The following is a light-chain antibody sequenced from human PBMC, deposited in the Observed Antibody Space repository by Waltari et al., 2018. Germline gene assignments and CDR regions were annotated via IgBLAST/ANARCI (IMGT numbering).Light chain of an antibody. CDR1: SSDIGGYNR. Sequence: QAALTQSPSVSGSPGQSVTISCTGTSSDIGGYNRVSWYQQHPGKAPKLMIYEVSKRPSGVSDRFSGSKSGNTASLTISGLQAEDEADYYCSSYASSSVLFGGGTRLTVL. CDR2: EVS. V-gene: IGLV2-14*01. J-gene: IGLJ2*01. CDR3: SSYASSSVL.